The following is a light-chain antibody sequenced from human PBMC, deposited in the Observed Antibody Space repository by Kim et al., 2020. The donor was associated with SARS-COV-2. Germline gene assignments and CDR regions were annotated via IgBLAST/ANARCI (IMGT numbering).Light chain of an antibody. V-gene: IGLV3-21*04. J-gene: IGLJ3*02. CDR3: QVWDSTTVHWV. CDR1: NIGNER. CDR2: YDS. Sequence: SYELTQPPSVSVAPGETARIPCGGFNIGNERVHWYQQKTGQAPVLVIYYDSHRPSGIPDRISASNSGNTATLTISRVEAGDGADYYCQVWDSTTVHWVFGGGTKLTVL.